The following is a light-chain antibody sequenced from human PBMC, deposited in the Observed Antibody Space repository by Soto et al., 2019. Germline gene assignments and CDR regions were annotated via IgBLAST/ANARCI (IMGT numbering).Light chain of an antibody. CDR2: EVN. Sequence: QSVPMPPAPLFGSPGQAITISFPGNRSDVGAFNLVSWYQQHPGKAPKLIICEVNTRPSGISNRFSGSKSGDTASLTISGLQAEDEADYFCCSYAGTVAYVFGTGTKVTVL. CDR3: CSYAGTVAYV. V-gene: IGLV2-23*02. J-gene: IGLJ1*01. CDR1: RSDVGAFNL.